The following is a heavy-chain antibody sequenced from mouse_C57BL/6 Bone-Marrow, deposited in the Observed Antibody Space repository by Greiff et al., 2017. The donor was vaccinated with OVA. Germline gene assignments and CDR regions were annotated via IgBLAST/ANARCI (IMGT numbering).Heavy chain of an antibody. CDR1: GYTFTDYE. CDR3: TRGYSNYYAMDY. J-gene: IGHJ4*01. V-gene: IGHV1-15*01. Sequence: QVQLQQSGAELVRPGASVTLSCKASGYTFTDYEMHWVKQTPVHGLEWIGAIDPETGGTAYNQKFKGKAILTADKSSRTAYMEIRSLTSEDSAVYYCTRGYSNYYAMDYWGQGTSVTVSS. CDR2: IDPETGGT. D-gene: IGHD2-5*01.